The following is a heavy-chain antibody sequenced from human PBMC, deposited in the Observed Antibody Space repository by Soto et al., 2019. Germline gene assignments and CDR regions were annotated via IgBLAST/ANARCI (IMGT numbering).Heavy chain of an antibody. Sequence: EVQVVESGGGLVQPGGSLKLSCTASGFTFSGAAIHWVRQASGKGLEGVGHIRSKANSYATAYAASVKGRFTISRDDSKNTAYLQLNSLKTDDTAVYYCPAWSGYYSSGLDVWGLGTTVTVSS. CDR3: PAWSGYYSSGLDV. D-gene: IGHD3-3*01. CDR2: IRSKANSYAT. CDR1: GFTFSGAA. J-gene: IGHJ6*02. V-gene: IGHV3-73*02.